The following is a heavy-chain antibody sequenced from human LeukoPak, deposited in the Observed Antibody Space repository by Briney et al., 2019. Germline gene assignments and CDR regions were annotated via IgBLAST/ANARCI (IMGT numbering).Heavy chain of an antibody. J-gene: IGHJ5*02. CDR3: AAVSGHYTLLDA. V-gene: IGHV1-24*01. CDR2: VDPDDGQR. Sequence: ASVKVSCKISGYTLNDISVHWVRQPPGKGLEWMGGVDPDDGQRVYAQMFKGRVTMTEDTSTNTAYMELSRLRSEDTAVYFCAAVSGHYTLLDAWGQGALVTVST. CDR1: GYTLNDIS. D-gene: IGHD4-11*01.